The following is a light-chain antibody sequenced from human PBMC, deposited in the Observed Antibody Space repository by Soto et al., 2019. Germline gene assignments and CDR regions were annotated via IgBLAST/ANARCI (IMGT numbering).Light chain of an antibody. CDR1: QGISSY. Sequence: IQLTQSPSSLSASVGDRVTITCRASQGISSYLAWYQQKPGKAPKLLIYAASTLQSGVPSRFSGSGSGTDFTLTISSLQPEDFATYDCQQLNSYPPTFGHGTKLEIK. V-gene: IGKV1-9*01. CDR3: QQLNSYPPT. CDR2: AAS. J-gene: IGKJ2*01.